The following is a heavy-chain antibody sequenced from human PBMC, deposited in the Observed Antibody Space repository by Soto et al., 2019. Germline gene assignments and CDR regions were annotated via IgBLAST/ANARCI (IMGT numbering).Heavy chain of an antibody. D-gene: IGHD5-12*01. CDR3: ARGRIIVASV. CDR1: GGSFSGYY. V-gene: IGHV4-34*01. J-gene: IGHJ6*04. Sequence: SETLSLTCAVYGGSFSGYYWSWIRQPPGKGLEWIGEINHSGSTNYNPSLKSRVTISVDTSKNQFSLKLRSVTAADTAVYYCARGRIIVASVWGKGTTVTVSS. CDR2: INHSGST.